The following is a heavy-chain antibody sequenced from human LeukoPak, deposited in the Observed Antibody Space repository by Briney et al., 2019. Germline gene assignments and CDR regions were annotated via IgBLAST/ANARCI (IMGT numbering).Heavy chain of an antibody. CDR2: INPNSGGT. CDR3: ASGYYDSSGYYYYFDY. Sequence: ASVKVSCKASGYTFTGYYMHWVRQAPGQGLEWMGWINPNSGGTNYAQKFQGRVTMTRDTSISTAYMELSRLRSDDTAVYYCASGYYDSSGYYYYFDYWGQGTLVTVSS. CDR1: GYTFTGYY. J-gene: IGHJ4*02. V-gene: IGHV1-2*02. D-gene: IGHD3-22*01.